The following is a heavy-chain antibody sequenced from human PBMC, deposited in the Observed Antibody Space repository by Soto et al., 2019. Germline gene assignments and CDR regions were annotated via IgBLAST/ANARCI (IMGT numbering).Heavy chain of an antibody. V-gene: IGHV1-18*01. CDR3: ARSGVAARPIAEYFQH. CDR1: GYTFTSYG. CDR2: ISAYNGNT. D-gene: IGHD6-6*01. Sequence: ASVKVSCKASGYTFTSYGISWVRQATGLGLEWMGWISAYNGNTNYAQKLQGRVTMTTDTSTSTAYMELRSLRSGDTAVYYCARSGVAARPIAEYFQHWGQGTLVTVSS. J-gene: IGHJ1*01.